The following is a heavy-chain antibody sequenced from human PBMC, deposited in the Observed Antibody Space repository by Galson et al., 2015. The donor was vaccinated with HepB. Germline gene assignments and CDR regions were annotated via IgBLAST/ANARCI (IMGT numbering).Heavy chain of an antibody. V-gene: IGHV1-46*01. J-gene: IGHJ4*02. D-gene: IGHD2-15*01. CDR1: GYTLTTYH. CDR2: IFAGGGST. Sequence: SVKVSCKASGYTLTTYHFHWVRQAPGQGPEWMGKIFAGGGSTRYAERFQGRVTLTRASSTSTIYMEVSSLRSDDTAVYCCARETPDTYYFDYWGQGTLVTVSS. CDR3: ARETPDTYYFDY.